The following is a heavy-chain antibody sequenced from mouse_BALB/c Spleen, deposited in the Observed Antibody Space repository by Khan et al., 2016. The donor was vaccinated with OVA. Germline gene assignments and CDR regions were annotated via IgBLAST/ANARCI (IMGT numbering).Heavy chain of an antibody. CDR2: INTNTGEP. V-gene: IGHV9-3-1*01. Sequence: QIQLVQSGPELKKPGETVKISCKASGYTFTNYGLNWEKQAPGKGLQWMGWINTNTGEPTYAVDFKGRFAFSLETSASTAYLQINNLKNEDTATYFCARPPYFSYVMVYWGQGTSVTVSS. CDR1: GYTFTNYG. CDR3: ARPPYFSYVMVY. J-gene: IGHJ4*01. D-gene: IGHD2-10*01.